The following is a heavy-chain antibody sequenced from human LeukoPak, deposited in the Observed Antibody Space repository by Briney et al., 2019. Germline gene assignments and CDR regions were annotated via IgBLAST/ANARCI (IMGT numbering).Heavy chain of an antibody. V-gene: IGHV3-7*01. CDR2: IKQDGSEK. D-gene: IGHD6-6*01. Sequence: PGGSLRLSCAASGFTFSNYWMNWVRQAPGKGLEWVANIKQDGSEKYYVDSVKGRFTISRDNAKNSLYLQMNSLRAEDTAVYYCARAVGSSSSYWGQGTLVTVSS. CDR3: ARAVGSSSSY. CDR1: GFTFSNYW. J-gene: IGHJ4*02.